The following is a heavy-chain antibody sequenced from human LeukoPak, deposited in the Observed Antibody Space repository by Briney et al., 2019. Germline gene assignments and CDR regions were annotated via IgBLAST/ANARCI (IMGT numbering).Heavy chain of an antibody. CDR1: GYTFTSYG. Sequence: AXVKVSCKASGYTFTSYGISWVRQAPGQGLEGMGWISAYNGNTNYAQKIKGRVTMTTETSTSKAYMEMRRLRAEDTAVYYCARDLEDIVVVPAVPFDYWGQGTLVTVSS. J-gene: IGHJ4*02. CDR3: ARDLEDIVVVPAVPFDY. V-gene: IGHV1-18*01. D-gene: IGHD2-2*01. CDR2: ISAYNGNT.